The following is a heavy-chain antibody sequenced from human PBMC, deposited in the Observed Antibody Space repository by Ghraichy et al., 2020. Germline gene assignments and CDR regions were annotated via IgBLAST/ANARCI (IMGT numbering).Heavy chain of an antibody. CDR1: GGSISVYY. V-gene: IGHV4-59*08. CDR2: IYYSGST. Sequence: SQTLSLTCTVSGGSISVYYWSWIRQPPGKGLQWIGFIYYSGSTNYNPSLESRVTMSVDTSKNQFSLKLTSATAADTAVYYCARVVMGTTLTWYFDLWGRGTLVTVSS. CDR3: ARVVMGTTLTWYFDL. J-gene: IGHJ2*01. D-gene: IGHD1-26*01.